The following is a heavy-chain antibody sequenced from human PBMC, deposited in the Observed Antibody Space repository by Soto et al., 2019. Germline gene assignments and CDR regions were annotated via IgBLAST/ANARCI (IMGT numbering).Heavy chain of an antibody. CDR2: IYYSGST. V-gene: IGHV4-59*01. CDR3: ARSDPRHRDPPPGYSYGYGQSFDY. J-gene: IGHJ4*02. D-gene: IGHD5-18*01. CDR1: GGSISSYY. Sequence: PSETLSLTCTVSGGSISSYYWSWIRQPPGKGLEWIGYIYYSGSTNYNPSLKSRVTISVDTSKNQFSLKLSSVTAADTAVYYCARSDPRHRDPPPGYSYGYGQSFDYWGQGTLVTVSS.